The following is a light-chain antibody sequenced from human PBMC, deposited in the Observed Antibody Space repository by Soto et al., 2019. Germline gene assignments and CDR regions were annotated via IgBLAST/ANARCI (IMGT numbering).Light chain of an antibody. CDR2: AAS. Sequence: AIQMTQSPSSLSASVGDRVTITWRASQGIRIDLGWYQQKPGKAPKLLIYAASNLQSGVPSRFSGSGSGTDFTHTISSLQPEDFPTDYCLQDYNYPPYTFGQGTKLEIK. J-gene: IGKJ2*01. V-gene: IGKV1-6*01. CDR1: QGIRID. CDR3: LQDYNYPPYT.